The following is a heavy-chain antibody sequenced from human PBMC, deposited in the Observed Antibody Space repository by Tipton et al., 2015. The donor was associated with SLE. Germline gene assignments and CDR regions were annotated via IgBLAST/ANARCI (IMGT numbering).Heavy chain of an antibody. CDR2: ISAYNGNT. J-gene: IGHJ4*02. Sequence: QLVQSGAEVTEPGASVKVSCKASGYTFTSYGISWVRQAPGQGLEWMGWISAYNGNTNYAQKLQGRVTMTTDTSTSTAYMELRSLRSDDTAVYYRARPSGYTAMAPYYYYFDYWGQGTLVTVSS. CDR1: GYTFTSYG. V-gene: IGHV1-18*01. CDR3: ARPSGYTAMAPYYYYFDY. D-gene: IGHD5-18*01.